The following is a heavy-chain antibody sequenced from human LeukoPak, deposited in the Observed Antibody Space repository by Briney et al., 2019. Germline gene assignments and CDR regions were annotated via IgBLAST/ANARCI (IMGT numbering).Heavy chain of an antibody. D-gene: IGHD6-13*01. Sequence: GGSLRLSCAPYGFTFSSYAMSWVRQAPGKGLEWVSAISGSGGSTYYADSVKGRFTISRDNSKNTLYLQMNSLRAEDTAVYYCAKDGGSSWSNWFDPWGQGTLVTVFS. V-gene: IGHV3-23*01. J-gene: IGHJ5*02. CDR3: AKDGGSSWSNWFDP. CDR2: ISGSGGST. CDR1: GFTFSSYA.